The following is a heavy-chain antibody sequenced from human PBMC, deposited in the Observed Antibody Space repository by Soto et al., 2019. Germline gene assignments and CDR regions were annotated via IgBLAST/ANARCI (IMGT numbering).Heavy chain of an antibody. J-gene: IGHJ4*02. CDR3: ARDRRDGYNTFDY. CDR1: GGTFSSYA. V-gene: IGHV1-46*01. D-gene: IGHD5-12*01. Sequence: ASVKVSCKASGGTFSSYAISWVRQAPGQGLEWMGIISPSDDSTTYAQKFQGRVTMTRDTSTSTVYMELSSLRSEDTAVYYCARDRRDGYNTFDYWGQGTLVTVSS. CDR2: ISPSDDST.